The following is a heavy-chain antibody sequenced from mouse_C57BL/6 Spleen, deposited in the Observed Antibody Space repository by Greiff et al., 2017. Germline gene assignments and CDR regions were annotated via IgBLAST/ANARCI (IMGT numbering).Heavy chain of an antibody. V-gene: IGHV1-50*01. Sequence: QVQLQQPGAELVKPGASVKLSCKASGYTFTSYWMQWVKQRPGQGLEWIGEIDPSDSYTNYNQKLKGKATLPLDTSSSTAYIQLSSLTSEDSAVYYCARRGSYFDYWGQGTSLTVSS. CDR2: IDPSDSYT. J-gene: IGHJ2*02. CDR3: ARRGSYFDY. CDR1: GYTFTSYW.